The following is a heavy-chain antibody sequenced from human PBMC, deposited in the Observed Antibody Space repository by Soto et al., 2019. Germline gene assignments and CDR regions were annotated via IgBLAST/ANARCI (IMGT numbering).Heavy chain of an antibody. CDR2: INHSGST. D-gene: IGHD7-27*01. Sequence: VQLQQWGAGLLKPSETLSLTCAVYDGSFSGYYWNWIRQPPGKGLEWIGEINHSGSTNYNPSLKSRVTISVDTSKNQFSLKLNSVTAAVTAVYYCARGWGRIFDYWGQGTLVTVSS. V-gene: IGHV4-34*01. J-gene: IGHJ4*02. CDR3: ARGWGRIFDY. CDR1: DGSFSGYY.